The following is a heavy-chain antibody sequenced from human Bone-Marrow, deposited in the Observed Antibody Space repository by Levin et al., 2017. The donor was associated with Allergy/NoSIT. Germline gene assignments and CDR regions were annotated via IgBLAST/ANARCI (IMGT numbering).Heavy chain of an antibody. V-gene: IGHV4-39*01. Sequence: ASETLSLTCTVSGGSVSSSSYYWGWIRQPPGKGLEWIGSIYYSGSTYYNPSLKSRVTISVDTSKNQFSLKLSSVTAADTAVYYCARYGSGSYWRIDYWGQGTLVTVSS. CDR2: IYYSGST. D-gene: IGHD3-10*01. CDR1: GGSVSSSSYY. CDR3: ARYGSGSYWRIDY. J-gene: IGHJ4*02.